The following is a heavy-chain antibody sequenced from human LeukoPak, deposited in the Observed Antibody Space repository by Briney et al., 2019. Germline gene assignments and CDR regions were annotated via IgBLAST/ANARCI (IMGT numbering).Heavy chain of an antibody. CDR3: TAEGRREGY. CDR2: IYSGGST. CDR1: GFTVSSNY. V-gene: IGHV3-53*01. J-gene: IGHJ4*02. D-gene: IGHD1-26*01. Sequence: PGGSLRLSCAASGFTVSSNYMSWVRQAPGKGLEWVSIIYSGGSTFYADSVKGRFTISRDNSKNTLYLQMNSLKTEDTAVYYCTAEGRREGYWGQGTLVTVSS.